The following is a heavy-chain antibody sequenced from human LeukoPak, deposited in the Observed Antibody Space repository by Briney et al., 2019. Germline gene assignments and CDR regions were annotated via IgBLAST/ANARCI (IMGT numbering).Heavy chain of an antibody. CDR1: VYPFTSYD. CDR2: MNPNSGNT. CDR3: ARVGGYRYGYEFDY. V-gene: IGHV1-8*01. Sequence: ASVKVSCKSSVYPFTSYDINWVRQATGQGLEWMGWMNPNSGNTGYAQKFQGRVTMTRNTSISTAYMELSSLRSEDTAVYYCARVGGYRYGYEFDYWGQGTLVTVSS. J-gene: IGHJ4*02. D-gene: IGHD5-18*01.